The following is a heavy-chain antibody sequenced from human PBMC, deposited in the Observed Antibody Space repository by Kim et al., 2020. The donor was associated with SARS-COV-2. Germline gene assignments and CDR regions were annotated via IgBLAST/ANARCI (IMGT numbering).Heavy chain of an antibody. Sequence: STYSTPALKGRVTISVDTSKNQFSLKLSSVTAADTAVYYCASLSYSSGWTDYWGQGTLVTVSS. CDR3: ASLSYSSGWTDY. V-gene: IGHV4-39*01. J-gene: IGHJ4*02. CDR2: ST. D-gene: IGHD6-19*01.